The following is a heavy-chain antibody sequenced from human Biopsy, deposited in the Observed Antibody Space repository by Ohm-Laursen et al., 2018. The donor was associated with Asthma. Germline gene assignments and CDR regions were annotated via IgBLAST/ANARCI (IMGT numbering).Heavy chain of an antibody. CDR1: GDSISSNSW. CDR2: IYYSGST. CDR3: ARAIGTGDWYFDV. V-gene: IGHV4-4*02. Sequence: TPSLTCAVSGDSISSNSWWTWVRQSPGRGLEWIGEIYYSGSTNYHPSLKGRVTTSVAKSKNQFSLRLTSVTAADTAVYYCARAIGTGDWYFDVWGRGTLVTVSS. J-gene: IGHJ2*01. D-gene: IGHD1-1*01.